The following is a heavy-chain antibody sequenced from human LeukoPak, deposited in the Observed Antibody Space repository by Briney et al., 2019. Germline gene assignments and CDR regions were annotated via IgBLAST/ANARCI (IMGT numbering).Heavy chain of an antibody. Sequence: ASVKVSCKASGGTFSSYAISWVRQAPGQGLEWMGGIIPIFGTANYAQKFQGRVTITADESTSTAYMELSSLRSDDTAVYYCARDGPSGTSLKDWGQGTLVTVSS. CDR2: IIPIFGTA. V-gene: IGHV1-69*13. CDR1: GGTFSSYA. CDR3: ARDGPSGTSLKD. D-gene: IGHD3-10*01. J-gene: IGHJ4*02.